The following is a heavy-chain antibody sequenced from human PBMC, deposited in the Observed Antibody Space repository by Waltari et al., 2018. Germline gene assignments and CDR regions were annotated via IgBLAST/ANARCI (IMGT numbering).Heavy chain of an antibody. CDR1: GGSISSSSYY. J-gene: IGHJ4*02. Sequence: QLQLQESGPGLVKPSETLSLTCTVSGGSISSSSYYWGWSRQPPGKGLEWIGSIYYSGSTYYNPSLKSRVTISVDTSKNQFSLKLSSVTAADTAVYYCARRHYYDFWSGYGSYNYWGQGTLVTVSS. D-gene: IGHD3-3*01. CDR2: IYYSGST. V-gene: IGHV4-39*01. CDR3: ARRHYYDFWSGYGSYNY.